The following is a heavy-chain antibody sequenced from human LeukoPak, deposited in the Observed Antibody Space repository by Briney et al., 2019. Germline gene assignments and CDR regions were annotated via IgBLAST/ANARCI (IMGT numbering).Heavy chain of an antibody. V-gene: IGHV3-48*01. D-gene: IGHD3-22*01. J-gene: IGHJ4*02. CDR1: GFTFSSYS. CDR2: ISSSSSTI. CDR3: ARALMPDYYDSSGYQDY. Sequence: GGSLRLSCAASGFTFSSYSMNWVRQAPGKGLEWVSYISSSSSTIYYADSVKGRFTISRDNAKNSLYLQMNSLRAEDTAVYYCARALMPDYYDSSGYQDYWGQGTLVTVSS.